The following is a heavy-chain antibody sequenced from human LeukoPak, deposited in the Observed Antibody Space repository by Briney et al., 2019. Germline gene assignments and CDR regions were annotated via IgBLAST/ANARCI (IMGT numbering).Heavy chain of an antibody. CDR3: ARDSSSWYGYYYYGMDV. J-gene: IGHJ6*02. CDR2: ISYDGSNK. V-gene: IGHV3-30*04. D-gene: IGHD6-13*01. CDR1: GFTFSSYA. Sequence: GRSLRLSCAASGFTFSSYAMHWVRQAPGKGLEWVAVISYDGSNKCYADSVKGRFTISRDNSKNTLYLQMNSLRAEDTAVYYCARDSSSWYGYYYYGMDVWGQGTTVTVSS.